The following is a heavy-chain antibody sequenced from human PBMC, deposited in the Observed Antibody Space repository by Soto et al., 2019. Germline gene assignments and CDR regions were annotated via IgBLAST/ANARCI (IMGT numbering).Heavy chain of an antibody. D-gene: IGHD3-3*01. J-gene: IGHJ6*02. CDR3: ARQGYDFWSGYPLYYYYGMDV. CDR1: GGSISSSSYY. CDR2: IYYSGST. Sequence: ETLSLTCTVSGGSISSSSYYWGWIRQPPGKGLEWIGSIYYSGSTYYNPSLKSRVTISVDTSKNQFSLKLSSVTAADTAVYYCARQGYDFWSGYPLYYYYGMDVWGQGTTVTVSS. V-gene: IGHV4-39*01.